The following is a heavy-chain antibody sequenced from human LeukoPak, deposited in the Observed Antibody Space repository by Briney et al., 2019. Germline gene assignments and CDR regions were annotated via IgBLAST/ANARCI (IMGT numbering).Heavy chain of an antibody. J-gene: IGHJ4*02. CDR1: GFTFNNYH. D-gene: IGHD6-19*01. Sequence: PGGSLRLSCAASGFTFNNYHMNWVRQAPGKGLEWVSSISSSSSHIYYAESVKGRFTISRDNAKKSLYLQMNSLRAEDTAVYYCASDVQMLRKWVVWISFDYWGQGTLVTVSS. V-gene: IGHV3-21*01. CDR2: ISSSSSHI. CDR3: ASDVQMLRKWVVWISFDY.